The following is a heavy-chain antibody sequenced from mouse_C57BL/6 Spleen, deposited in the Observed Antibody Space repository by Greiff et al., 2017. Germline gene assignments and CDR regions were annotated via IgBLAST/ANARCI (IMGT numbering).Heavy chain of an antibody. CDR3: ARGDYDVDYAMDY. Sequence: QVQLQQPGTELVKPGASVKLSCKASGYTFTSYWMHWVKQRPGQGLEWIGNINPSNGGTNYNEKFKSKATLTVDKSSSTAYMQLSRLTSEDSAVYYCARGDYDVDYAMDYWGQGTSVTVSS. D-gene: IGHD2-4*01. V-gene: IGHV1-53*01. CDR2: INPSNGGT. CDR1: GYTFTSYW. J-gene: IGHJ4*01.